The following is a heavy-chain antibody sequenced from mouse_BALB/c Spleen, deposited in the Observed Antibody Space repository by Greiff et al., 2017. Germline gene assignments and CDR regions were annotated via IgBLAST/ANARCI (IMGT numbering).Heavy chain of an antibody. CDR3: ARGVYGSYDYAMDY. V-gene: IGHV1-80*01. CDR2: IYPGDGDT. Sequence: QVQLKESGAELVRPGSSVKISCKASGFAFSSYWMNWVKQRPGQGLEWIGQIYPGDGDTNYNGKFKGKATLTADKSSSTAYMQLSSLTSEDSAVYFCARGVYGSYDYAMDYWGQGTSVTVSS. J-gene: IGHJ4*01. D-gene: IGHD2-10*02. CDR1: GFAFSSYW.